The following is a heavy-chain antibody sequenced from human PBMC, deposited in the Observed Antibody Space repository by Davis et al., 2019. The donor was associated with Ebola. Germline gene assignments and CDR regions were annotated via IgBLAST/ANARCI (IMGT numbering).Heavy chain of an antibody. CDR3: ARGERYCTGGVCSNWFDP. CDR1: GFTFSSYE. CDR2: ISSSGSTI. Sequence: PGGSLRLSCAASGFTFSSYEMNWVRQAPGKGLEWVSYISSSGSTIYYADSVKGRFTISRDNAKNSLYLQMNSLRAEDTAVYYCARGERYCTGGVCSNWFDPWGQGTLVTVSS. V-gene: IGHV3-48*03. D-gene: IGHD2-8*02. J-gene: IGHJ5*02.